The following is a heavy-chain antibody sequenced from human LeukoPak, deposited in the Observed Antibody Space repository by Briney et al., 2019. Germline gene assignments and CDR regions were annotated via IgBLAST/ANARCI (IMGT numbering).Heavy chain of an antibody. D-gene: IGHD3-3*01. CDR3: ASSIFGVANFDY. J-gene: IGHJ4*02. Sequence: SVKVPCKASGGTFSSYAISWVRQAPGQGLEWMGGIIPIFGTANYAQKFQGRVTITTDESTSTAYMELSSLRSEDTAVYYCASSIFGVANFDYWGQGTLVTVSS. V-gene: IGHV1-69*05. CDR1: GGTFSSYA. CDR2: IIPIFGTA.